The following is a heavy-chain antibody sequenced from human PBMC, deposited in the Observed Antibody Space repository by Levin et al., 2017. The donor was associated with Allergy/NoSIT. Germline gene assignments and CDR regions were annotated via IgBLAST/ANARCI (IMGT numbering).Heavy chain of an antibody. J-gene: IGHJ5*02. CDR2: INPNSGGT. Sequence: ASVKVSCKASGYTFTGYYMHWVRQAPGQGLEWMGWINPNSGGTNYAQKFQGRVTMTRDTSISTAYMELSRLRSDDTAVYYCAREADTATNWFDPWGQGTLVTVSS. CDR1: GYTFTGYY. V-gene: IGHV1-2*02. D-gene: IGHD5-18*01. CDR3: AREADTATNWFDP.